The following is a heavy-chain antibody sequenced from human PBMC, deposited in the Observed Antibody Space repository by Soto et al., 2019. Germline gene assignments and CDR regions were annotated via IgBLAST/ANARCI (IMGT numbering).Heavy chain of an antibody. CDR1: GGTFSSYA. V-gene: IGHV1-69*01. D-gene: IGHD3-22*01. J-gene: IGHJ4*02. CDR2: IIPIVGTA. Sequence: QVQLVQSGAEVKKPGSSVKVSCKASGGTFSSYAISWVRQAPGQGLEWMGGIIPIVGTANYAQKFQGRVTNTEDESTSQAYMELSSLRSEDEAVYYCASSDSSGYYSYWGQGTLVTVSS. CDR3: ASSDSSGYYSY.